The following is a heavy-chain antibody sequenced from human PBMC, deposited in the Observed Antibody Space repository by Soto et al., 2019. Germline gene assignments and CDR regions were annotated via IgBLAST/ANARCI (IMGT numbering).Heavy chain of an antibody. D-gene: IGHD6-13*01. V-gene: IGHV4-59*01. CDR1: GGSISSDY. J-gene: IGHJ3*02. CDR3: ASLGGNSSSWYDAFNI. CDR2: IYYSGST. Sequence: SETLSLTCTVSGGSISSDYWSWIRQPPGKGLEWIGYIYYSGSTNYNPSLKSRVTISVDTSKNQFSLKLSSVTAADTAVYYCASLGGNSSSWYDAFNIWGKGKMVT.